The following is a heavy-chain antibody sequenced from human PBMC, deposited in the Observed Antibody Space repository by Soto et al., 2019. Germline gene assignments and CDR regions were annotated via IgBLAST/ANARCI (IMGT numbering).Heavy chain of an antibody. CDR2: IWYDGSNK. CDR1: GFTFSSYG. V-gene: IGHV3-33*01. Sequence: GGSLRLSCAASGFTFSSYGMHWVRQAPGKGLEWVAVIWYDGSNKYYADSVKGRFTISRDNSKNTLYLQMNSLRAEDTAVYYCARDYYDSSGYYDYYYGMDVRGQRTTVTVSS. J-gene: IGHJ6*02. D-gene: IGHD3-22*01. CDR3: ARDYYDSSGYYDYYYGMDV.